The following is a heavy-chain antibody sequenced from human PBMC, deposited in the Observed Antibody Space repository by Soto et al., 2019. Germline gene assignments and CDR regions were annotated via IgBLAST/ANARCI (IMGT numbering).Heavy chain of an antibody. CDR3: ARDRPSATTGDPLFDY. J-gene: IGHJ4*02. D-gene: IGHD1-26*01. Sequence: SVKVSCKASGGTFSSYAISWVRQAPGQGLEWMGGIIPIFGTANYAQKFQGRVTITADKSTSTAYMELSSLRSEDTAVYYCARDRPSATTGDPLFDYWGQGTLVTVSS. CDR2: IIPIFGTA. CDR1: GGTFSSYA. V-gene: IGHV1-69*06.